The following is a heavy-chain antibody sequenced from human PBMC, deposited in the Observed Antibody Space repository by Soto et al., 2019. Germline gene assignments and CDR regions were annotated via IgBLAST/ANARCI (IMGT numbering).Heavy chain of an antibody. CDR1: GFSLSNARMG. CDR3: ARRRDSEYYSDY. CDR2: IFSNDEK. D-gene: IGHD2-21*02. V-gene: IGHV2-26*01. Sequence: QVTLKESGPVLVKPTETLTLTCTVSGFSLSNARMGVSWIRQPPGKALEWLAHIFSNDEKSYSTSLKSRLTISKDTSKSQVVLTMTNMDPVDTATYYCARRRDSEYYSDYWGQGTLVTVSS. J-gene: IGHJ4*02.